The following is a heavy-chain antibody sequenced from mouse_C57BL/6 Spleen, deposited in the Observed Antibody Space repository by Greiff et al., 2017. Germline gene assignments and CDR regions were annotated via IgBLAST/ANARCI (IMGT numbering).Heavy chain of an antibody. CDR2: IDPSDSYT. CDR1: GYTFTSYW. Sequence: QVQLQQPGAELVRPGTSVKLSCKASGYTFTSYWMHWVKQRPGQGLEWIGVIDPSDSYTNYNQKFKGKATLTVDTSSSTAYMQLSSLTSEDSAVYYCAGRGNFFDYWGQGTTLTVSS. V-gene: IGHV1-59*01. J-gene: IGHJ2*01. CDR3: AGRGNFFDY. D-gene: IGHD2-1*01.